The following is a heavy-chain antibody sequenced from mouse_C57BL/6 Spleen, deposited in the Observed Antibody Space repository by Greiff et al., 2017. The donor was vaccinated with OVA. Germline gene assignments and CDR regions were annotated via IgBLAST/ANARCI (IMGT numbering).Heavy chain of an antibody. J-gene: IGHJ2*01. CDR2: IRLKSDNYAT. CDR3: TVYYGNYGGFY. D-gene: IGHD2-1*01. CDR1: GFTFSNYW. V-gene: IGHV6-3*01. Sequence: EVQRVESGGGLVQPGGSMKLSCVASGFTFSNYWMNWVRQSPEKGLEWVAQIRLKSDNYATHYAESVKGRFTISRDDSKSSVYLQMNNLRAEDTGIYYCTVYYGNYGGFYWGQGTTLTVSS.